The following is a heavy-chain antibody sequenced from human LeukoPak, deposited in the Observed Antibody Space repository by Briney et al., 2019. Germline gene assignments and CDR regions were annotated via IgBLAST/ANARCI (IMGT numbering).Heavy chain of an antibody. CDR1: GFTFRSYS. D-gene: IGHD6-19*01. V-gene: IGHV3-21*01. J-gene: IGHJ4*02. CDR2: ISSSSRYI. Sequence: GGSLRLPCAASGFTFRSYSLTWVRQAPGKGLEWGSSISSSSRYIYYADSVKGRFTISRDNAKNSLYLQMNSLRAEDTAVYYCAGGSYSSGHTLWGQGTLVTVSS. CDR3: AGGSYSSGHTL.